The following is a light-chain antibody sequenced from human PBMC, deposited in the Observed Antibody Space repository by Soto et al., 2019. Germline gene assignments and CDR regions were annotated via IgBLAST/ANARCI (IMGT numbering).Light chain of an antibody. CDR3: QQYYSYPFP. CDR1: QGISSY. J-gene: IGKJ3*01. CDR2: AAS. Sequence: AIRMTQSPSSFSASPGDRVTITCRASQGISSYLAWYQQKPGKAPKLLIYAASTLQSGVPSRFSGSGFGTDFTLTISCLQSEDFATYYCQQYYSYPFPFGPGTRVDI. V-gene: IGKV1-8*01.